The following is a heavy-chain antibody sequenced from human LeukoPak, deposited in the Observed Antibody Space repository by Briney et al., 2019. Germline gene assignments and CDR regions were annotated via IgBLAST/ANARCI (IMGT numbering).Heavy chain of an antibody. D-gene: IGHD2-2*01. Sequence: SETLSLTCAVSGYSISSLYYWGWIRQPPGKGLEWITSIHHSGSTDYNPSLKSRVTISVDTSKNQFSLKLRYVTAADTAVYYSARLGYCSSTSCYPDYWGQGTLVTVSS. CDR1: GYSISSLYY. V-gene: IGHV4-38-2*01. CDR2: IHHSGST. CDR3: ARLGYCSSTSCYPDY. J-gene: IGHJ4*02.